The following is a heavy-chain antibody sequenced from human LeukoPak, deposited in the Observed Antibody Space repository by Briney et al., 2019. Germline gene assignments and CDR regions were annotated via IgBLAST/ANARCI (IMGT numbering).Heavy chain of an antibody. Sequence: GSVKVSCKASGYTFTGYYMHWVRQAPGQGLEWMGWINPNSGGTNYAQKFQGRVTMTRDTSISTAYMELSRLRSDDTAVYYCARGQLRLRSPLYNWNVGGYWGQGTLVTVSS. V-gene: IGHV1-2*02. D-gene: IGHD1-1*01. J-gene: IGHJ4*02. CDR3: ARGQLRLRSPLYNWNVGGY. CDR2: INPNSGGT. CDR1: GYTFTGYY.